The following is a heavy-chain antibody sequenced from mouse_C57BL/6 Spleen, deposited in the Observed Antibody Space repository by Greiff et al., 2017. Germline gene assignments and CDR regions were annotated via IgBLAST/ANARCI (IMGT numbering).Heavy chain of an antibody. CDR3: ARSLHYDGYYSYYAMDY. J-gene: IGHJ4*01. D-gene: IGHD2-3*01. Sequence: QVQLQQPGAELVKPGASVKMSCKASGYTFTSYWITWVKQRPGQGLEWIGDIYPGSGSTNYHEKFKSKATLTVDTSSSTAYMQLSSLTSEDSTVYYLARSLHYDGYYSYYAMDYWGQGTSVTVSS. CDR1: GYTFTSYW. CDR2: IYPGSGST. V-gene: IGHV1-55*01.